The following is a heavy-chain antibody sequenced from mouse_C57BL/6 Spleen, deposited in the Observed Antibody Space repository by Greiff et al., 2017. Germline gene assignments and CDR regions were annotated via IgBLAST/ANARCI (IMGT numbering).Heavy chain of an antibody. Sequence: EVMLVESGAELVRPGASVKLSCTASGFNIKDDYMHWVKQRPEQGLEWIGWIDPENGDTEYASKFQGKATITADTSSNTAYLQLSSLTSEDTAVYYCTTGAYGYDDYWGQGTTLTVSS. CDR3: TTGAYGYDDY. J-gene: IGHJ2*01. CDR1: GFNIKDDY. D-gene: IGHD2-2*01. CDR2: IDPENGDT. V-gene: IGHV14-4*01.